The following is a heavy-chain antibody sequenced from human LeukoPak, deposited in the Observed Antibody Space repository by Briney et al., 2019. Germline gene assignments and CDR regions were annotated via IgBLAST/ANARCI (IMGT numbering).Heavy chain of an antibody. D-gene: IGHD4-17*01. J-gene: IGHJ4*02. Sequence: GGSLRLSCAASGFTFSSYAMSWVRQAPGKGLELVSAISGSGGSTYYADSVKGRFTISRDNSKNTLYLQMNSLRAEDTAVYYCARDDYGDPNHDYWGQGTLVTVSS. CDR1: GFTFSSYA. CDR3: ARDDYGDPNHDY. V-gene: IGHV3-23*01. CDR2: ISGSGGST.